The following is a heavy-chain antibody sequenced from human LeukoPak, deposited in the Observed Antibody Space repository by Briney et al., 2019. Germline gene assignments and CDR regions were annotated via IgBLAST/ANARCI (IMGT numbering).Heavy chain of an antibody. V-gene: IGHV1-46*01. Sequence: ASVKVSCKASGYTFTSYYMHWVRQAPGQGLEWMGIINPSGGSTSYAQKFQGRVTMTRDTSTSTVYMELSSLRSEDTAVYYCAKAISPRLDYYYGMDVWGQGTTVAVSS. CDR2: INPSGGST. J-gene: IGHJ6*02. CDR1: GYTFTSYY. D-gene: IGHD3-3*01. CDR3: AKAISPRLDYYYGMDV.